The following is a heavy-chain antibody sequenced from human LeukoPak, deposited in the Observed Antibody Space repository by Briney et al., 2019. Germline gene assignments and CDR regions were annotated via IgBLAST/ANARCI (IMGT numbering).Heavy chain of an antibody. V-gene: IGHV2-5*02. D-gene: IGHD5-18*01. J-gene: IGHJ3*02. CDR2: IYWDDDK. Sequence: SGPTLVKPPQTLTLTCTFSVFSLSTSGVGGGGIGQAPGKALEWLALIYWDDDKRYSPSLKSRLTITKDTYKTQVVLTMSSMDPVDTATYYCAHPGTDMVSAFDIWGQGTMVTVSS. CDR1: VFSLSTSGVG. CDR3: AHPGTDMVSAFDI.